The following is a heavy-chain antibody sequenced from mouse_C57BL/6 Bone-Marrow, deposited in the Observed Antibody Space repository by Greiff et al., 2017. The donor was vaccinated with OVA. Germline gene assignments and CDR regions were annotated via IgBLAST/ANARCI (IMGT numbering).Heavy chain of an antibody. CDR1: GYTFTSYG. V-gene: IGHV1-81*01. D-gene: IGHD2-4*01. J-gene: IGHJ2*01. Sequence: QVQLQQSGAELARPGASVKLSCKASGYTFTSYGISWVQQRTGQGLEWIGEIYPRSGNTYYNEKFKSKATLTVDKSSSTAYMQLSSLTSEDSAVYYCARRAIYYDYDFDYWGQGTTLTVSS. CDR3: ARRAIYYDYDFDY. CDR2: IYPRSGNT.